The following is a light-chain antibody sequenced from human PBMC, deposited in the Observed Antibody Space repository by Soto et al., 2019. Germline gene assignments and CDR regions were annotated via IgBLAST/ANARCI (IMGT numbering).Light chain of an antibody. CDR3: QQYGSSPFT. Sequence: EIVMTQSPATLSVSPGERATLSSGASQSVSSNLAWYQQKPGQAPRVLIYATSSRATGIPDRFSGSGSGTDFTLSISRLEPDDFVVYYCQQYGSSPFTFGQGTRLEIK. CDR2: ATS. V-gene: IGKV3-20*01. CDR1: QSVSSN. J-gene: IGKJ5*01.